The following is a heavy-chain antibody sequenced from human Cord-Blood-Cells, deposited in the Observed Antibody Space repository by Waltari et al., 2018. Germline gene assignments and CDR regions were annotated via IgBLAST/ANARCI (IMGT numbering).Heavy chain of an antibody. D-gene: IGHD3-3*01. CDR3: ASLDTIFGVVK. Sequence: QLQLQESGPGLVKPSETLSLTCTVSGGSISSSSYYWGWIRQPPGKGLEWIGSIYYSGSTYYNPSLKSRVTISVDTSKNQFSLKLSSVTAADTAVYYCASLDTIFGVVKWGQGTLVTVSS. CDR1: GGSISSSSYY. J-gene: IGHJ4*02. V-gene: IGHV4-39*01. CDR2: IYYSGST.